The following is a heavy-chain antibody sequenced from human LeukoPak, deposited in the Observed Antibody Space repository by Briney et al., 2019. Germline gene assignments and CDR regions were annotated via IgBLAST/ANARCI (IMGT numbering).Heavy chain of an antibody. CDR1: GYTFTTHG. Sequence: ASVKVSCKASGYTFTTHGIAWVRQAPGQGLEWMGWISAHNGNTNYAQSLQGRVTMTTDTSTNTAYTELRSLRSDDTAVYYCARDGYFDLWGRGTLVTVSS. CDR2: ISAHNGNT. J-gene: IGHJ2*01. V-gene: IGHV1-18*01. CDR3: ARDGYFDL.